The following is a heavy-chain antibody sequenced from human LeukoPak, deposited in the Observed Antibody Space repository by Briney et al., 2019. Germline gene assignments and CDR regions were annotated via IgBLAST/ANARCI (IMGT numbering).Heavy chain of an antibody. CDR2: ISGSGGST. CDR1: GFTFSSYA. J-gene: IGHJ3*02. D-gene: IGHD3-10*01. V-gene: IGHV3-23*01. CDR3: AKDDLGITMVRGVIRDAFDI. Sequence: PGGSLRLSCAASGFTFSSYAMCWVRQAPGKGLEWVSAISGSGGSTYYADSVKGRFTISRDNSKNTLYLQMNSLRAEDTAVYYCAKDDLGITMVRGVIRDAFDIWGQGTMVTVSS.